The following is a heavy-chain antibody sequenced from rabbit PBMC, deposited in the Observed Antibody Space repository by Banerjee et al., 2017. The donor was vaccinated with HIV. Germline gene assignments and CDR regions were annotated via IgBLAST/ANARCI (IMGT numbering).Heavy chain of an antibody. CDR3: ARDLAGVTGWNFNL. Sequence: QEQLVESGGGLVTLGGSLKLSCKASGIDFSTYYMSWVRQAPGKGLEWIGIIYAGGGSADYATWVNGRFTISKTSSTTVTLQMTSLTAADTATYFCARDLAGVTGWNFNLWGPGTLVTVS. V-gene: IGHV1S45*01. CDR1: GIDFSTYYM. J-gene: IGHJ4*01. CDR2: IYAGGGSA. D-gene: IGHD4-1*01.